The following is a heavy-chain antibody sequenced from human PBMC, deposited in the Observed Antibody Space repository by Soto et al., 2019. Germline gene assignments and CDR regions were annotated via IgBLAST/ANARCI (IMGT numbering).Heavy chain of an antibody. V-gene: IGHV3-23*01. J-gene: IGHJ3*01. CDR3: AKSRGSGSYFNPSDAYDF. D-gene: IGHD3-10*01. CDR2: VSGGGGGT. Sequence: PVGSLRLSCAASGFTFSGYAMSWVRQAPGEGLEWVSSVSGGGGGTYYADSVKGRFTISSDNSKTTLSLQMNSLRAEDTAVYYCAKSRGSGSYFNPSDAYDFWGQGTMVTVSS. CDR1: GFTFSGYA.